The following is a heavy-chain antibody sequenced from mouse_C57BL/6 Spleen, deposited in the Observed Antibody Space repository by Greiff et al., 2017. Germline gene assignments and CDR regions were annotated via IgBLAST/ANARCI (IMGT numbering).Heavy chain of an antibody. V-gene: IGHV5-17*01. D-gene: IGHD1-2*01. J-gene: IGHJ1*01. Sequence: EVQGVESGGGLVKPGGSLKLSCAASGFTFSDYGMNWVRQAPEKGLEWVAYISSGSSNIYYADTVKGRFTISSADAKNTLFLQMTMLRSEDTAMYYWAMIARCCGSWYYAVWCARGTVAVSS. CDR1: GFTFSDYG. CDR2: ISSGSSNI. CDR3: AMIARCCGSWYYAV.